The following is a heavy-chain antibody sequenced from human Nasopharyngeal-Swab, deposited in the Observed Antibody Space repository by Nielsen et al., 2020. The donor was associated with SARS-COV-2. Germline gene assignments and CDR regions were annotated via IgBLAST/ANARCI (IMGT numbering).Heavy chain of an antibody. CDR3: VKDLAYDEVS. CDR2: IDDDGGNT. J-gene: IGHJ5*02. D-gene: IGHD5-12*01. V-gene: IGHV3-23*01. CDR1: GFTFSTYA. Sequence: GASLKISCAASGFTFSTYAMTWVRQAQGKGLEWVSTIDDDGGNTWYADSVKGRFTISRDNSKNTLYLQMNSLRGEDTAIYYCVKDLAYDEVSWGQGTLVTVSS.